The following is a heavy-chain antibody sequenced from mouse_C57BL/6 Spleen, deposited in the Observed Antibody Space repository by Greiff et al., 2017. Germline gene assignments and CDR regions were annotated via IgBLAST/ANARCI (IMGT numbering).Heavy chain of an antibody. V-gene: IGHV5-16*01. CDR3: ASITTVGYFDY. J-gene: IGHJ2*01. D-gene: IGHD1-1*01. CDR2: INYDGSST. Sequence: EVQLVESEGGLVQPGSSMKLSCTASGFTFSDYYMAWVRQVPEKGLEWVANINYDGSSTYYLDSLKSRFIISRDNAKNILYLQMSSLKSEDTATYYCASITTVGYFDYWGQGTTLTVSS. CDR1: GFTFSDYY.